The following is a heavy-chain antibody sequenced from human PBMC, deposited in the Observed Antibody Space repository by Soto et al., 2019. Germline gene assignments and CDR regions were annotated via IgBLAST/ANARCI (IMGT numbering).Heavy chain of an antibody. Sequence: QVQLVESGGGVVQPGRSLRLSCAASGFTFSSYGIHWVRQAPGKGLEWVAVIWYDGSNKYYADSVKGRFTISRDNSKNTLYLQMNSLRAEDTAVYYCARAVVAAAGTGDYWGQGTLVTVSS. V-gene: IGHV3-33*01. CDR2: IWYDGSNK. J-gene: IGHJ4*02. D-gene: IGHD6-13*01. CDR3: ARAVVAAAGTGDY. CDR1: GFTFSSYG.